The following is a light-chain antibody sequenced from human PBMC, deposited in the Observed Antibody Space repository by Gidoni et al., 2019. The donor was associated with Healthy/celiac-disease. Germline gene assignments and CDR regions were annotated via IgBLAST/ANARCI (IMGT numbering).Light chain of an antibody. CDR2: AAS. Sequence: DFHLPQSPSFLSASVGDRVPITCRASQGIRSYLAWYQQKPGKAPKLLIYAASTLQSGVPSRFSGSGSGTEFTLTISSLQPEDFATYYCQQLNSYPPLTFGGGTKVEIK. V-gene: IGKV1-9*01. J-gene: IGKJ4*01. CDR3: QQLNSYPPLT. CDR1: QGIRSY.